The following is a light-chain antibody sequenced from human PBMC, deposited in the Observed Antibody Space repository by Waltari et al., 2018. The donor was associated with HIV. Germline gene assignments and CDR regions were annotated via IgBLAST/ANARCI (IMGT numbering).Light chain of an antibody. V-gene: IGLV2-11*01. J-gene: IGLJ1*01. CDR3: CAYAGTYTYV. CDR2: EAT. CDR1: SSDIGSFDY. Sequence: QSALTQPRSVSGSPGQSVTLSCTGTSSDIGSFDYVSWYQQYPGKAPKVIIYEATQRPAGVPDRFTASKSGITASLTISGLQDEDEADYYCCAYAGTYTYVFGTGTTVTVL.